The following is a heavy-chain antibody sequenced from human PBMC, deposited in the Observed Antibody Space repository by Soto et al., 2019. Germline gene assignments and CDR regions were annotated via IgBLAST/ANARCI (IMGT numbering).Heavy chain of an antibody. D-gene: IGHD3-3*01. CDR3: ARDRAIFGVVKIGYYYYGMDV. V-gene: IGHV3-33*01. Sequence: GGSLRLSCAASGFTFSSYGMHWVRQAPGKGLEWVAVIWYDGSNKYYADSVKGRFTISRDNSKNTLYLQMNSLRAEDTAVYYCARDRAIFGVVKIGYYYYGMDVWGQGTTVTVSS. CDR2: IWYDGSNK. CDR1: GFTFSSYG. J-gene: IGHJ6*02.